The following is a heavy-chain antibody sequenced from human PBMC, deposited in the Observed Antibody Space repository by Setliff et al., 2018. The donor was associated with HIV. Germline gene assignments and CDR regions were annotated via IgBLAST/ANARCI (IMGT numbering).Heavy chain of an antibody. J-gene: IGHJ6*03. CDR1: GYTFSTYA. CDR2: ISAYNGNT. CDR3: ARRGDSYGLDPIYYYYYYMDV. D-gene: IGHD5-18*01. V-gene: IGHV1-18*01. Sequence: ASVKVSCKASGYTFSTYAIHWVRQAPGQGLEWMGWISAYNGNTNYAQKLQGRVTMTTDTSTSTAYMELRSLRSDDTAVYYCARRGDSYGLDPIYYYYYYMDVWGKGTTVTVSS.